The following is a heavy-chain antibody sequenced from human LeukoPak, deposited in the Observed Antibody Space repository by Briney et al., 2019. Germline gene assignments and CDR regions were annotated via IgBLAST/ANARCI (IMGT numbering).Heavy chain of an antibody. D-gene: IGHD3-3*01. J-gene: IGHJ4*02. CDR2: ISGPGDHT. Sequence: TGGSLRLSCAATGFTFSRYAMTWVGQTPGKGLEWVASISGPGDHTHYADSVKGRFTISRDNSENALYLQMNSLRADDTAVYYCAKDRITIFGVVMDQWGQGTLVTVSS. CDR1: GFTFSRYA. V-gene: IGHV3-23*01. CDR3: AKDRITIFGVVMDQ.